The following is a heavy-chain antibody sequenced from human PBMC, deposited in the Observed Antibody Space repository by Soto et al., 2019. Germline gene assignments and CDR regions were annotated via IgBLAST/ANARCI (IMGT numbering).Heavy chain of an antibody. J-gene: IGHJ6*02. Sequence: GESLKISCKASGYTFTNYWIGWVRQVPGKGLEWMGNIYPGDSGTKYSPSFQGQVTISADRSNSIAYLQWSSLKASDTAMYYCANSGWTGGMDFWGQGTTVTVSS. CDR1: GYTFTNYW. V-gene: IGHV5-51*01. CDR2: IYPGDSGT. D-gene: IGHD6-19*01. CDR3: ANSGWTGGMDF.